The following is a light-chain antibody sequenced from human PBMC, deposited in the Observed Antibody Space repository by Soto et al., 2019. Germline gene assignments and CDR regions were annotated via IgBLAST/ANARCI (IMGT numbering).Light chain of an antibody. Sequence: AVQMTQSPSSLSASVGDRVTITCRASQDIRNGLGWYQQKPGKAPELLIYAASSLQSGVPSRFSGSASGTDFTSTIVSLEHEDFETYYCIQHYFYPWTCAKGTGVEI. CDR2: AAS. V-gene: IGKV1-6*01. J-gene: IGKJ1*01. CDR1: QDIRNG. CDR3: IQHYFYPWT.